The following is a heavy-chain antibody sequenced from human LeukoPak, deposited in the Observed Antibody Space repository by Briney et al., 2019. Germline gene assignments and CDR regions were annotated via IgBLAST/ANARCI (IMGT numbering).Heavy chain of an antibody. J-gene: IGHJ5*02. V-gene: IGHV4-34*01. D-gene: IGHD3-22*01. Sequence: SETLSLTCTVSGGSISSYYWSWIRQPPGKGLEWIGEINHSGSTNYNPSLKSRATISVDTSKNQFSLKLSSVTAADTAVYYCARYFSSSGYYFPYNWFDPWGQGTLVTVSS. CDR3: ARYFSSSGYYFPYNWFDP. CDR2: INHSGST. CDR1: GGSISSYY.